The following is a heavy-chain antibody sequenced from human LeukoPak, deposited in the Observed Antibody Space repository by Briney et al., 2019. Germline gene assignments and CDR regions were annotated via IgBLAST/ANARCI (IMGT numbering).Heavy chain of an antibody. Sequence: PGGSLRLSCAASGFTFDDYAMHWVRQAPGKGLEWVSGISWNSGSIGYADSVKGRFTISRDNAKNSLYLQMNSLRAEDTAVYYCARQVVEDWNYFSCHFDSWGQGTLVTVSS. D-gene: IGHD1-7*01. CDR3: ARQVVEDWNYFSCHFDS. CDR1: GFTFDDYA. CDR2: ISWNSGSI. J-gene: IGHJ4*02. V-gene: IGHV3-9*01.